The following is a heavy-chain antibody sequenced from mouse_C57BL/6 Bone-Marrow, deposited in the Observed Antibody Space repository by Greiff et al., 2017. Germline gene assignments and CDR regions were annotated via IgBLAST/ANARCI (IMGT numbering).Heavy chain of an antibody. D-gene: IGHD1-1*01. CDR2: IYPRDGST. CDR3: ARGLTTVPFAY. J-gene: IGHJ3*01. V-gene: IGHV1-85*01. CDR1: GYTFTSYD. Sequence: QVQLQQSGPELVKPGASVKLSCKASGYTFTSYDINWVKQRPGQGLEWIGWIYPRDGSTKDNEKFKGKATLTVDTSSSTAYMELHSLTSEDSAVYFCARGLTTVPFAYWGQGTLVTVSA.